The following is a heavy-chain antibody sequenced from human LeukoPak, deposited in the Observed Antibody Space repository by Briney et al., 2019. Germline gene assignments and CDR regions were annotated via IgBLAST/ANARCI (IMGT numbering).Heavy chain of an antibody. D-gene: IGHD3-22*01. V-gene: IGHV4-61*02. J-gene: IGHJ4*02. Sequence: NPSQTLSLTCTVSGGAISSGSHYWSWIRQSAGKGLEWIGRIHTSGTTNSNPSLKSRVTISVDTSKNQFSLKLSSVTAADTAVYYCARGLLRDRYYYDSSGYRDYWGQGTLVTVSS. CDR1: GGAISSGSHY. CDR2: IHTSGTT. CDR3: ARGLLRDRYYYDSSGYRDY.